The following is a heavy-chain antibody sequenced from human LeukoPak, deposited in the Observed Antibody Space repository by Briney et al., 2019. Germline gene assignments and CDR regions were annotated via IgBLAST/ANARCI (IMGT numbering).Heavy chain of an antibody. CDR1: GFTFSSYW. D-gene: IGHD2-8*01. CDR3: ARDRGYCTNGVCYTGDWFDP. V-gene: IGHV3-74*01. CDR2: INTDGSST. Sequence: SGGSLRLSCAASGFTFSSYWMHWVRQAPGKGLVWVSRINTDGSSTSYADSVKGRFTISRDNAKNTLYLQMNSLRAEDTAVYDCARDRGYCTNGVCYTGDWFDPWGQGTLVIASS. J-gene: IGHJ5*02.